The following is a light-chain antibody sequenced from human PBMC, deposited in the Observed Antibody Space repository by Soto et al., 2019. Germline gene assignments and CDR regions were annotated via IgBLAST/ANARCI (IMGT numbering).Light chain of an antibody. V-gene: IGKV3-20*01. J-gene: IGKJ1*01. CDR3: QQYGSSPWK. CDR1: QSVSSNE. CDR2: LAS. Sequence: EIVLTQSPGTLSLSQGEGATLSCRESQSVSSNELAWYQQKTGKTPRLLIYLASSRAPGIPDRFSGSGSGTPFTLTISRVEPEDFAVYDWQQYGSSPWKFGQRTKVEIK.